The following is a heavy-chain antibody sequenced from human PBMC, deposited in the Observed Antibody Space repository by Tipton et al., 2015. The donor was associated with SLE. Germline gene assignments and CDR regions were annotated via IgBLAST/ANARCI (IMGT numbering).Heavy chain of an antibody. CDR1: GFTFSSYE. CDR3: AKDIDYYGSGSPSFDY. Sequence: SLRLSCAASGFTFSSYEMNWVRQAPGKGLEWVSYISSSGSTIYYADSVKGRFTISRDNAKNSLYLQMNSLRAEDTAVYYCAKDIDYYGSGSPSFDYWGQGTLVTVSS. D-gene: IGHD3-10*01. CDR2: ISSSGSTI. V-gene: IGHV3-48*03. J-gene: IGHJ4*02.